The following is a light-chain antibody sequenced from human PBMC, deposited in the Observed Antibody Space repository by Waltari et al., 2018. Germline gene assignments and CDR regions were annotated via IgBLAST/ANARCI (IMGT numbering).Light chain of an antibody. Sequence: DIQMTQSPSSLSASVGDRVTITCRESQGISNYLAWYQQKPGKVPKLLIYAASTLQSGVPSRFSGSGSGTDFTITISSLQPEDVATYYCQKYNRAPWTFGQGTKVEIK. J-gene: IGKJ1*01. CDR1: QGISNY. CDR3: QKYNRAPWT. CDR2: AAS. V-gene: IGKV1-27*01.